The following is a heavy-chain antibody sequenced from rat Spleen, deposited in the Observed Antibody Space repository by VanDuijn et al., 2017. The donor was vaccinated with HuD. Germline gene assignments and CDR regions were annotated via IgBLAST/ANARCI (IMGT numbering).Heavy chain of an antibody. CDR2: IWSGGST. Sequence: QVQLKESGPGLVQPSQTLSLTCTVSGFSLTSYGVSWVRQPPGKGLEWIGAIWSGGSTDYNSALKSRLSISRDTSKSQALLKMNSLETEDTATYYWARDENGYIYVWFAYWGQGTLVTVSS. CDR3: ARDENGYIYVWFAY. V-gene: IGHV2-15*01. CDR1: GFSLTSYG. D-gene: IGHD1-5*01. J-gene: IGHJ3*01.